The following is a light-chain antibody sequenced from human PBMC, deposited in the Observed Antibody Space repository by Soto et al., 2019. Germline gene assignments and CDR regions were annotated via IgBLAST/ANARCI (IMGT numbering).Light chain of an antibody. J-gene: IGKJ2*02. CDR3: QQYNSYPGT. V-gene: IGKV1-5*01. CDR1: QSISSW. CDR2: DAS. Sequence: DIQMTQSPSTLSASVGDRVTITCRASQSISSWLAWYQQKPGKATKLLIYDASSLESGVPSRFSGSGSGTEFTLSISSRQPDDFATYFCQQYNSYPGTFGQGTKLEIK.